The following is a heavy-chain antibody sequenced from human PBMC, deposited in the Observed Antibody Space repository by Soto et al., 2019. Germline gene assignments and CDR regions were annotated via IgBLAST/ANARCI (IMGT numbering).Heavy chain of an antibody. CDR3: ASSGSSGYYLDY. V-gene: IGHV1-18*01. J-gene: IGHJ4*02. CDR2: ISVYNGNT. Sequence: QVQLVQSGAEVKKPGASVKVSCKASGYTFTSYDLSWVRQAPGQGLEWMGWISVYNGNTNYAQKLQGRVTMTTDTSTSTAYMELRSLRSADTAVYYCASSGSSGYYLDYWGQGTLVTVSS. CDR1: GYTFTSYD. D-gene: IGHD3-22*01.